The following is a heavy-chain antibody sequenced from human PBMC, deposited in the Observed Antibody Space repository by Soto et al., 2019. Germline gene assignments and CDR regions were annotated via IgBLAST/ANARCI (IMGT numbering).Heavy chain of an antibody. CDR2: VFYTGTS. CDR1: GCSLGSYD. V-gene: IGHV4-59*13. D-gene: IGHD4-4*01. J-gene: IGHJ6*02. CDR3: ARDGAGRMTTNPYYYNGMDV. Sequence: SQTLSPTCTVSGCSLGSYDWCCNRQPPGKGLGWICYVFYTGTSNYNASLKSRVSISLDTDNDQFSLRLRSGTAADTAVYYCARDGAGRMTTNPYYYNGMDVWGVGNTVTFS.